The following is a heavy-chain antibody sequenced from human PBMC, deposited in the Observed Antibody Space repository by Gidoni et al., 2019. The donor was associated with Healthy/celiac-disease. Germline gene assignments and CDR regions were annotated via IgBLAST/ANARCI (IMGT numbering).Heavy chain of an antibody. CDR1: GYTFTGYY. CDR3: ARSDPLNYDSSGYYYWYFDL. V-gene: IGHV1-2*04. Sequence: QVQLVQSGAEVKKPGASVKVSCKASGYTFTGYYMHWVRQAPGQGLEWMGWINPNSGGTNYAQKFQGWVTMTRDTSISTAYMELSRLRSDDTAVYYCARSDPLNYDSSGYYYWYFDLWGRGTLVTVSS. J-gene: IGHJ2*01. D-gene: IGHD3-22*01. CDR2: INPNSGGT.